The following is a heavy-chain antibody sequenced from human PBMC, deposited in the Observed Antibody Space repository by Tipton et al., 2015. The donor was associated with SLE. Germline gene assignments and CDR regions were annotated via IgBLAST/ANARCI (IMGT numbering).Heavy chain of an antibody. V-gene: IGHV4-59*01. Sequence: LRLSCSVSGVSISGYYCSWIRQPPGKGLEWVGFIYHNGATKYNPSLKNRLSISIDTTKNQFSLKLTSVTAADSAVHYCTRGHFNSGTFPYYNYYYYMDVWGKGTAVTVSS. CDR3: TRGHFNSGTFPYYNYYYYMDV. CDR2: IYHNGAT. D-gene: IGHD3-10*01. J-gene: IGHJ6*03. CDR1: GVSISGYY.